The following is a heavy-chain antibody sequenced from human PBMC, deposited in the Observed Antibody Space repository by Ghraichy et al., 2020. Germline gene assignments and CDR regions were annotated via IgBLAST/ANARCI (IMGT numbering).Heavy chain of an antibody. J-gene: IGHJ4*02. D-gene: IGHD3-22*01. CDR1: GGSFSGYY. CDR2: INHSGST. V-gene: IGHV4-34*01. Sequence: SETLSLTCAVYGGSFSGYYWSWIRQPPGKGLEWIGEINHSGSTNYNPSLKSRVTISVDTSKNQFSLKLSSVTAADTAVYYCARAYYYDSSGYYYDLDYLGQGTLVTVSS. CDR3: ARAYYYDSSGYYYDLDY.